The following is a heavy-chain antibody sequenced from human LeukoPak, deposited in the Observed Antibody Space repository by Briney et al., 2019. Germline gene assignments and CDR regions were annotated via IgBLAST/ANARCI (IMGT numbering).Heavy chain of an antibody. J-gene: IGHJ4*02. Sequence: GGSLRLSCAAPGFIFAIHWVRQAPGKGLEWVSLISGDGGSTFYADSVRGRFTISRDNTRKSLSLQMSSLRREDTALYYCARESETSGWYDYWGQGTLVTVSS. V-gene: IGHV3-43*02. CDR1: GFIFA. CDR2: ISGDGGST. CDR3: ARESETSGWYDY. D-gene: IGHD6-19*01.